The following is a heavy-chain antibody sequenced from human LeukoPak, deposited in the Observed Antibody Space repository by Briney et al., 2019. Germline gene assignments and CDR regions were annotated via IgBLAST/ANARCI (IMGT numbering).Heavy chain of an antibody. CDR1: GFTFSNAW. CDR3: TTHDFWSGYYNFDY. J-gene: IGHJ4*02. CDR2: IKSKTDGGTT. V-gene: IGHV3-15*01. D-gene: IGHD3-3*01. Sequence: GGSLRLSCAASGFTFSNAWMSWVRQAPGKELEWVGRIKSKTDGGTTDYAAPVKGRFTISRDDSKSTLYLQMNSLKTEDTAVYYCTTHDFWSGYYNFDYWGQGTLVTVSS.